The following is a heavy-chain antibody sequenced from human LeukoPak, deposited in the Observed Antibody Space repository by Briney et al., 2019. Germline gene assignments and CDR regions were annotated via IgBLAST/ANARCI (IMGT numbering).Heavy chain of an antibody. V-gene: IGHV3-48*01. CDR1: GFTFSIYS. D-gene: IGHD3-16*01. J-gene: IGHJ4*02. Sequence: GGPLRLSCAASGFTFSIYSMNWVRQAPGKGLEWVSYISSSSSTIHYVDSVKGRFTISRDDAKNSLYLQMNNLRAEDTAVYYCARDLYPGYWGQGTLVTVSS. CDR3: ARDLYPGY. CDR2: ISSSSSTI.